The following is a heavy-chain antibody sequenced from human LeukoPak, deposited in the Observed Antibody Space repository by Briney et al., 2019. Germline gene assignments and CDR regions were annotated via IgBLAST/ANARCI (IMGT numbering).Heavy chain of an antibody. D-gene: IGHD3-22*01. CDR3: ASNYYDSSGLDY. Sequence: SETLSLTCTVSGGSISSSSYYWGWIRQPPGKGLEWIGSIYYSGSTYYNPSLKSRVTISVDTSKNRFSLKLSSVTAADTAVYYCASNYYDSSGLDYWGQGTLVTVSS. CDR1: GGSISSSSYY. CDR2: IYYSGST. J-gene: IGHJ4*02. V-gene: IGHV4-39*07.